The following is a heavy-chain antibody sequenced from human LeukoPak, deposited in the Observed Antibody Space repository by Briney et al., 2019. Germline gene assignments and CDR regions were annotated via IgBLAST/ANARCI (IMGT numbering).Heavy chain of an antibody. CDR3: ARDLVRSGWAFDP. J-gene: IGHJ5*02. CDR1: GFTFSSDW. CDR2: IKQDGSEK. Sequence: GGSLRLSCAASGFTFSSDWMSWVRQAPGKGLEWVANIKQDGSEKYYVDSVKGRFTISTDNAKNSLYMQMNSLRAEDKAVYYCARDLVRSGWAFDPWGLGTLVPVSS. V-gene: IGHV3-7*01. D-gene: IGHD6-19*01.